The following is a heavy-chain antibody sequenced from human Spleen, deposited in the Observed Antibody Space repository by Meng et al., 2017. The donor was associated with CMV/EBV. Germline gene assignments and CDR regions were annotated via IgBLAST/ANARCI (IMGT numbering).Heavy chain of an antibody. Sequence: GESLKISCAASGFTFSSYWMSWVRQAPGKGMEWVANIKQDGSEKYYVDSVKGRFTISRDNAKNSLHLQMNSLRAEDTAVYYCARDLRFLEWSYFGYWGQGTLVTVSS. J-gene: IGHJ4*02. CDR2: IKQDGSEK. D-gene: IGHD3-3*01. CDR3: ARDLRFLEWSYFGY. V-gene: IGHV3-7*01. CDR1: GFTFSSYW.